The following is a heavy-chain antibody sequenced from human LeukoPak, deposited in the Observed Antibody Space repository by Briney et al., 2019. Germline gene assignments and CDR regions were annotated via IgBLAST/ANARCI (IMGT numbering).Heavy chain of an antibody. CDR1: GGSISSGGYY. D-gene: IGHD7-27*01. Sequence: PSQTLSLTCTVSGGSISSGGYYWSWIRQHPGKGLEWIGYIYYSGSTYYNPSLKSRVTISVDTSKNQFSLKLSSVTAADTAVYYCARDDTGAYGAFDIWGQGTMVTVSS. CDR3: ARDDTGAYGAFDI. J-gene: IGHJ3*02. V-gene: IGHV4-31*03. CDR2: IYYSGST.